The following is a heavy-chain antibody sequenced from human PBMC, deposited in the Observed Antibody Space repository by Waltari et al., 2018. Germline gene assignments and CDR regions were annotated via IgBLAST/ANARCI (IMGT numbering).Heavy chain of an antibody. D-gene: IGHD2-21*02. J-gene: IGHJ4*02. CDR1: GGSISSYY. V-gene: IGHV4-59*01. CDR3: ARENGGGYSDY. CDR2: IYYSGST. Sequence: QVQLQESGPGLVKPSETLSLTCTVSGGSISSYYWSWSRQPPGKGLEWIGYIYYSGSTNYNPSLKSRVTISVDTSKNQFSLKLSSVTAADTAVYYCARENGGGYSDYWGQGTLVTVSS.